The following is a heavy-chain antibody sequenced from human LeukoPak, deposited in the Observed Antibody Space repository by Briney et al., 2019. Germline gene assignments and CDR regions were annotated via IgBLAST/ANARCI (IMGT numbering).Heavy chain of an antibody. CDR2: IRSKAYGGTT. Sequence: GGSLRLSCAASGFTFSSYAMHWVRQAPGKGLEWVGFIRSKAYGGTTEYAASVKGRFTISRDDSKSIAYLQMNSLKTEDTAVYYCTRHDFWSGYQYYFDYWGQGTLVTVSS. CDR3: TRHDFWSGYQYYFDY. V-gene: IGHV3-49*04. D-gene: IGHD3-3*01. J-gene: IGHJ4*02. CDR1: GFTFSSYA.